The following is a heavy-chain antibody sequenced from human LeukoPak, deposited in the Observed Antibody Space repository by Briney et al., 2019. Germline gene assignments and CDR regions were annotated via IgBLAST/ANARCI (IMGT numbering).Heavy chain of an antibody. CDR2: ISTSGSTT. J-gene: IGHJ2*01. CDR1: GFTFSDYH. D-gene: IGHD4-17*01. Sequence: GGSLRLSCAASGFTFSDYHMSWIRQAPGKGLEWVSYISTSGSTTDYADSVKGRFTISRGNAKNSLYLQMNSLRAEDTAVYYCARDRTSTVWYFDLWGRGTQVTVSS. CDR3: ARDRTSTVWYFDL. V-gene: IGHV3-11*01.